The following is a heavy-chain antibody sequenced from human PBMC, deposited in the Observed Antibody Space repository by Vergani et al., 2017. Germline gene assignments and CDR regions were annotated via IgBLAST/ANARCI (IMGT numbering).Heavy chain of an antibody. CDR1: GFTFSSYA. Sequence: EVQLLESGGGLVQPGGSLRLSCAASGFTFSSYAMSWVRQAPGEGLEWVSAISGSGGSTYYADSVKGRFTISRDNSKNTLYLQMNSLRAEDTAVCYCAKVKYGSGWGALVAMDYWGQGTLVTVSS. J-gene: IGHJ4*02. V-gene: IGHV3-23*01. D-gene: IGHD6-25*01. CDR3: AKVKYGSGWGALVAMDY. CDR2: ISGSGGST.